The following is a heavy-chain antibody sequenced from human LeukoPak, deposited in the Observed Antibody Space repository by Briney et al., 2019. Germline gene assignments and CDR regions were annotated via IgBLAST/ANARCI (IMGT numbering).Heavy chain of an antibody. J-gene: IGHJ6*03. CDR3: AKDLAGYMDV. CDR1: GFTFDDYA. Sequence: GGSLRLSCAASGFTFDDYAMHWVRQAPGKGLEWVSGISWNSGSIGYADSVKGRFTISRDNAKNSLYLQMNSLRAEDTALYYFAKDLAGYMDVWGKGTTVTVSS. V-gene: IGHV3-9*01. CDR2: ISWNSGSI.